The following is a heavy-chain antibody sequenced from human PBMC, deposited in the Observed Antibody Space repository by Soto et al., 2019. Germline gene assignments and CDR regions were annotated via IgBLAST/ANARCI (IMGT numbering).Heavy chain of an antibody. CDR1: GGTFSSYA. V-gene: IGHV1-69*13. J-gene: IGHJ6*02. Sequence: ASVKVSCKASGGTFSSYAISWVRQAPGQGLEWMGGIIPIFGTANYAQKFQGRVTITADESTSTAYMELSSPRSEDTAVYYCARGVSRAVAGPYYYYGMDGWGRGTTVTVSS. D-gene: IGHD6-19*01. CDR2: IIPIFGTA. CDR3: ARGVSRAVAGPYYYYGMDG.